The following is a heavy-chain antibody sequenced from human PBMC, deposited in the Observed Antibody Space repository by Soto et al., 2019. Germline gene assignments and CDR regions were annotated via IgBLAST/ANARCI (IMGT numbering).Heavy chain of an antibody. V-gene: IGHV3-30-3*01. Sequence: QVQLVESGGGVVQPGRSLRLSCAASGFTFSSYAMHWVRQAPGKGLEWVAVISYDGSNKYYADSVKGRFTISRDNSKNTLYLQMNSLRAEDTDVYYCARERGEGGVNWNVYYYYYGMDVWGQGTTVTVSS. J-gene: IGHJ6*02. CDR1: GFTFSSYA. CDR3: ARERGEGGVNWNVYYYYYGMDV. CDR2: ISYDGSNK. D-gene: IGHD1-1*01.